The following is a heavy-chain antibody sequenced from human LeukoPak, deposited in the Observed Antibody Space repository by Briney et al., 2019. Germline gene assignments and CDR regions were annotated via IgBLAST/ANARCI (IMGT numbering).Heavy chain of an antibody. V-gene: IGHV3-23*01. D-gene: IGHD2-15*01. CDR1: GFTFSSYA. CDR3: AKVPSRRYCSGGSCYSGFDP. CDR2: ISGSGGST. Sequence: GGSLRLSCAASGFTFSSYAMSWVRQAPGKGLEWVSAISGSGGSTYYADSVKGRFTISRDNSKNTLYLQMNSLRADDTAVYYCAKVPSRRYCSGGSCYSGFDPWGQGTLVTVSS. J-gene: IGHJ5*02.